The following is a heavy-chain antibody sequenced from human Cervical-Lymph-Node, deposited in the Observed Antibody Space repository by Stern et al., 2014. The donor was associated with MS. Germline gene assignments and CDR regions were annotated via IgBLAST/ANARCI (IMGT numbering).Heavy chain of an antibody. J-gene: IGHJ3*02. CDR1: GYTFPSYG. V-gene: IGHV1-18*01. D-gene: IGHD2-15*01. Sequence: VQLVQSGAEVKKPGASVKVSCKASGYTFPSYGISWVRQPPGQGLEWMGWISAYNCNTNYAQKLQGRDTMTTDTSTNTAYMDLRSLRSDDTAVYYCARGLLGSENAFDIWGQGTMVTVSA. CDR2: ISAYNCNT. CDR3: ARGLLGSENAFDI.